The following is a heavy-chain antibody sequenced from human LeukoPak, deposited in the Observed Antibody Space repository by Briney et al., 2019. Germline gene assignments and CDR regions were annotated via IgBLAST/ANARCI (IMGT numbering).Heavy chain of an antibody. D-gene: IGHD4-17*01. CDR2: IWYDGSNK. V-gene: IGHV3-30*02. J-gene: IGHJ4*02. Sequence: GGSLRLSCAASGFTFSSYGMHWVRQAPGKGLEWVAVIWYDGSNKYYADSVKGRFTISRDNSKNTLYLQMNSLRAEDTAVYYCAKDPYGDSLVDYWGQGTLVTVSS. CDR3: AKDPYGDSLVDY. CDR1: GFTFSSYG.